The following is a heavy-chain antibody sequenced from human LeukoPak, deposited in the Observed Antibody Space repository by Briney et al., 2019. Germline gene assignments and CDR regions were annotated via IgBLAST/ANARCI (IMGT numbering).Heavy chain of an antibody. CDR1: GGSFSGYY. V-gene: IGHV4-34*01. CDR3: ARSPSTKVHYYYGMDV. Sequence: TSETLSLTCAVYGGSFSGYYWSWIRQPPGKGLEWIGEINHSGSTNYNPSLKSRVTISVDTSKNQFSLKLSSVTAADTAVYYCARSPSTKVHYYYGMDVWGQGTTVTVSS. J-gene: IGHJ6*02. CDR2: INHSGST. D-gene: IGHD5/OR15-5a*01.